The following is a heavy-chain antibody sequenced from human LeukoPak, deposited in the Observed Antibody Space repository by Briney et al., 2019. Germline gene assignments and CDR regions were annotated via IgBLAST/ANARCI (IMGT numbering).Heavy chain of an antibody. CDR1: GFTFGDYA. Sequence: GGSLRLSCTASGFTFGDYAMSWFRQAPGKGLEWVGFIRSKAYGGTTEYAASVKGRFTISRDDSKSIAYLQMNSLKTEDTAVYYCTRDREYSSSPSAFDIWGQGTMVTVSS. D-gene: IGHD6-13*01. CDR3: TRDREYSSSPSAFDI. CDR2: IRSKAYGGTT. J-gene: IGHJ3*02. V-gene: IGHV3-49*03.